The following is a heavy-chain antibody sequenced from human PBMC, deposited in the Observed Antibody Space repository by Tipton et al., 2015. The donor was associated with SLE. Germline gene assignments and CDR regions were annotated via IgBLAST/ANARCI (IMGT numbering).Heavy chain of an antibody. D-gene: IGHD3-3*01. CDR1: GGSVSSGGYY. V-gene: IGHV4-31*03. Sequence: TLSLTCTVSGGSVSSGGYYWSWIRQHPGKGLEWIGYIYNTVNTYYNPSLTSRVTISDDTSKNQFSLSLSSVTAADTAVYFCARANERFLEWSPPDYWGPGALVTVSS. J-gene: IGHJ4*02. CDR2: IYNTVNT. CDR3: ARANERFLEWSPPDY.